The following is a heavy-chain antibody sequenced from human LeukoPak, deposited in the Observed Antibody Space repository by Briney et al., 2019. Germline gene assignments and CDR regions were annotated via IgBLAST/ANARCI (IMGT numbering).Heavy chain of an antibody. CDR1: GYTFTSYA. V-gene: IGHV1-3*03. Sequence: ASVKVSCKASGYTFTSYAMHWVRQAPGQRLEWMGWINAGNGNTKYSQEFQGRVTITRDTSASTAYMELSSLRSEDTAVYYCAIGINPGAFDIWGQGTMVTVSS. CDR3: AIGINPGAFDI. D-gene: IGHD3-10*01. CDR2: INAGNGNT. J-gene: IGHJ3*02.